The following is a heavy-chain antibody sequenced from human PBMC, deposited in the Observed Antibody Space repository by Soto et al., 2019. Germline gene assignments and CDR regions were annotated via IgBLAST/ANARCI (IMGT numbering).Heavy chain of an antibody. CDR2: IYSGGST. J-gene: IGHJ6*03. D-gene: IGHD3-16*02. CDR3: ARDRLGYLLSGSPQDYYYYYMDV. V-gene: IGHV3-66*01. Sequence: GGSLRLSCAASGFTVSSNYMSWVRQAPGKGLEWVSVIYSGGSTYYADSVKGRFTISRDNSKNTLYLQMNSLRAEDTAVYYCARDRLGYLLSGSPQDYYYYYMDVWGKGTTVTVSS. CDR1: GFTVSSNY.